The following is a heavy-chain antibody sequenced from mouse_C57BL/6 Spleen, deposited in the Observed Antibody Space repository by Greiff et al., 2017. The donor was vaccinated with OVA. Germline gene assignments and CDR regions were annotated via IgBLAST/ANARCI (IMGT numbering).Heavy chain of an antibody. J-gene: IGHJ3*01. CDR3: APYDYDGAWFAY. CDR1: GYTFTDYN. V-gene: IGHV1-22*01. CDR2: INPNNGGT. D-gene: IGHD2-4*01. Sequence: EVQLQQSGPELVKPGASVKMSCKASGYTFTDYNMHWVKQSHGKSLEWIGYINPNNGGTSYNQKCKGKATLTVNKSSSTAYMELRSLTSEDSAVYYCAPYDYDGAWFAYWGQGTLVTVSA.